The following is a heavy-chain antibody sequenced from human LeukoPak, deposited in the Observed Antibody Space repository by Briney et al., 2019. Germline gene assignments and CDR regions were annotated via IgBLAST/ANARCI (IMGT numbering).Heavy chain of an antibody. CDR3: ARWYSSGWAFDY. Sequence: VKPSETLSLTCTVSAGTISSYYWNWIRQPPGKGLEWIGYIHSSGSTKYNPSLKSRVTISVDTSKNQFSLKLSSVTAADTAVYYCARWYSSGWAFDYWGQGTLVTVSS. CDR2: IHSSGST. V-gene: IGHV4-59*08. D-gene: IGHD6-19*01. J-gene: IGHJ4*02. CDR1: AGTISSYY.